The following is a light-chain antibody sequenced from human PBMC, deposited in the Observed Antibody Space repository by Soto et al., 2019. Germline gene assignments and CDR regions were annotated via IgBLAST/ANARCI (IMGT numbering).Light chain of an antibody. Sequence: DIVMTQSPDSLAVSLGERATINCKSSQSVLYSSNNKNYLAWYQQKPGQPPKLLIYWASTRESVVPDRFSGSGSGTDFTLTISSLQAEAVAVYYCQQYYDAPQNFGQGTKVEIK. V-gene: IGKV4-1*01. CDR3: QQYYDAPQN. J-gene: IGKJ1*01. CDR1: QSVLYSSNNKNY. CDR2: WAS.